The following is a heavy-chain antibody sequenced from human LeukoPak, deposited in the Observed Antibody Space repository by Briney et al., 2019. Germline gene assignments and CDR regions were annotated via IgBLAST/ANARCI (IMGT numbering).Heavy chain of an antibody. V-gene: IGHV3-23*01. CDR3: AKDIMTTVTRGGLSNWFDP. CDR2: ISGSGGST. Sequence: AGSLRLSCAASGFTFSRYAMSWVRQAPGKGLEWVSAISGSGGSTYYADSVKGRFTISRDNSKNTLYLQMNSLRAEDTAVYYCAKDIMTTVTRGGLSNWFDPWGQGTLVTVSS. J-gene: IGHJ5*02. D-gene: IGHD4-17*01. CDR1: GFTFSRYA.